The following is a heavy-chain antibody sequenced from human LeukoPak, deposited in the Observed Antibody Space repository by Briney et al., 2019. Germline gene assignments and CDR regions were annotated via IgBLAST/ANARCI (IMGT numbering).Heavy chain of an antibody. J-gene: IGHJ5*02. Sequence: SETLSLTCTVSGGSISSHYGSWIRQPPGKGLEWIGYIYYSGSTNYNPSLKTRVTISVDTSKNQFSLKLSSVTAADTAVYYCAREDYDSSGYPSNWFDPWGQGTLVTVSS. V-gene: IGHV4-59*11. CDR3: AREDYDSSGYPSNWFDP. D-gene: IGHD3-22*01. CDR2: IYYSGST. CDR1: GGSISSHY.